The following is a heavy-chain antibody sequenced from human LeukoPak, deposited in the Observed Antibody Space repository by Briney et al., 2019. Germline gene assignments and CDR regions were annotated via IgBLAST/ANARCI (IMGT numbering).Heavy chain of an antibody. Sequence: ASVKVSCKASGYTFTSYYMHWVRQAPGQGLEWRGIINPSGGSTSYAQKFQGRVTMTRDTSTSTVYMELSSLRSEDTAVYYCARDRDLRHRSGSFDYWGQGTLVTVSS. D-gene: IGHD5-12*01. CDR3: ARDRDLRHRSGSFDY. CDR2: INPSGGST. V-gene: IGHV1-46*01. CDR1: GYTFTSYY. J-gene: IGHJ4*02.